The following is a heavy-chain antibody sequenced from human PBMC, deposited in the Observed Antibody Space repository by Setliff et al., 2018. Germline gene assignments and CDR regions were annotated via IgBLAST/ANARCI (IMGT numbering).Heavy chain of an antibody. CDR2: IRDKYNSYAI. D-gene: IGHD6-19*01. CDR3: TRRSANSSAD. Sequence: GSLRLSCAASGFIFSGSAIHWVRQAPGKGLEWVGRIRDKYNSYAIAYAASVEGRFTISRDDSKNMAYLQMNSLRTEDTAVYYCTRRSANSSADWGQGTLVTVSS. CDR1: GFIFSGSA. V-gene: IGHV3-73*01. J-gene: IGHJ4*02.